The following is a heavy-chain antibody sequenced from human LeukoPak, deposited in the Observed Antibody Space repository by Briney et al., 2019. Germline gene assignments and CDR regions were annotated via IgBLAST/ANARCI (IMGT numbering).Heavy chain of an antibody. Sequence: SETLSLTCAVYGGSFSGYYWSWIRQPPGKGLEWIGDINRSGSTNYNPSLTSRVTIEVDTSKNQFSLKLSSVTAADTAVYYCARKYGDYPVEASVGIWRNGFDPWGQGTLVTVSS. CDR2: INRSGST. CDR1: GGSFSGYY. J-gene: IGHJ5*02. CDR3: ARKYGDYPVEASVGIWRNGFDP. V-gene: IGHV4-34*01. D-gene: IGHD4-17*01.